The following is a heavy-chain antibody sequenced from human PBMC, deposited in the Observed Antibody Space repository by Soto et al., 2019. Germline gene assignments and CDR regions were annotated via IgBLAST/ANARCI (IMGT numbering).Heavy chain of an antibody. CDR3: TRPVKVGRYYYGMDV. D-gene: IGHD3-10*01. V-gene: IGHV3-73*01. Sequence: GGSLRLSCAASGFTFSGSAMHWVRQASAKVLEWVGRIRSKANSYATAYAASVKGRFTISRDDSKNTAYLQMNSLKTEDTAVYYCTRPVKVGRYYYGMDVWGQGTTVTVSS. CDR2: IRSKANSYAT. J-gene: IGHJ6*02. CDR1: GFTFSGSA.